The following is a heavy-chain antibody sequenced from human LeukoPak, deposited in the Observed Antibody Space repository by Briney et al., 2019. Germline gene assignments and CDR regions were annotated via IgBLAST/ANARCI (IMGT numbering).Heavy chain of an antibody. Sequence: SETLSLTCTVSGGSISSYYWSWIRQPPGKGLEWIGYIYYSGSTNYNPSLKSRVTISVDTSKNQFSLKLSSVTAADTVVYYCARVSYGSGSYYWGQGTLVTVSS. CDR1: GGSISSYY. D-gene: IGHD3-10*01. J-gene: IGHJ4*02. CDR3: ARVSYGSGSYY. V-gene: IGHV4-59*01. CDR2: IYYSGST.